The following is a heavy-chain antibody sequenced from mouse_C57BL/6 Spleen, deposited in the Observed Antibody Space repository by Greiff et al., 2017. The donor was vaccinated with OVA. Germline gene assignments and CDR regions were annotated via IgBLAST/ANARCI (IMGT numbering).Heavy chain of an antibody. CDR3: ARLYYGSSPLPMDY. CDR2: ISRGSSTI. V-gene: IGHV5-17*01. Sequence: EVKLVESGGGLVKPGGSLTLSCAASGFTFSDYGMHWVRQAPEKGLEWVAYISRGSSTIYYADTVKGRFTISRDNAKNTLFLQRTSLRSEDTSMEYYARLYYGSSPLPMDYWGQGTSVTVSS. CDR1: GFTFSDYG. J-gene: IGHJ4*01. D-gene: IGHD1-1*01.